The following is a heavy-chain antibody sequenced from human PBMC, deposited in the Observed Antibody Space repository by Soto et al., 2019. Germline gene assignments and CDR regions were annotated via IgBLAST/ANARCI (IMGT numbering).Heavy chain of an antibody. CDR2: INSDGSST. Sequence: GGSLRLSCAASGFTFSSNWMHWVRQAPGKGLVWVSRINSDGSSTDYADSVKGRFTISRDNGKNTLYLQMNSLTAEDTAVYYCTRFDTYYDTSGFLYWGQGTLVTVSS. D-gene: IGHD3-22*01. CDR1: GFTFSSNW. CDR3: TRFDTYYDTSGFLY. J-gene: IGHJ4*02. V-gene: IGHV3-74*01.